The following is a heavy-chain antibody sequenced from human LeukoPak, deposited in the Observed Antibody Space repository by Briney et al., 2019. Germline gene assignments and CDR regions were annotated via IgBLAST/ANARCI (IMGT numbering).Heavy chain of an antibody. Sequence: PGGSLTLSCAASGFTFSGSAMHWVRQASGKGLEWVGRIRSKANSYATAYAASVKGRFTISRDDSKNTAYLQMNSLKTEDTAVYYCTRDWDLSTKQYKYYFDYWGQGTLVTVSS. D-gene: IGHD1-1*01. CDR2: IRSKANSYAT. CDR1: GFTFSGSA. V-gene: IGHV3-73*01. J-gene: IGHJ4*02. CDR3: TRDWDLSTKQYKYYFDY.